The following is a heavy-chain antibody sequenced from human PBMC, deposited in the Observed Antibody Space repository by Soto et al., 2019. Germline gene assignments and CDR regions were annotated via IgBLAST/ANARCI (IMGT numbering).Heavy chain of an antibody. V-gene: IGHV3-7*01. D-gene: IGHD5-18*01. CDR2: IKQDGTEK. J-gene: IGHJ3*02. CDR1: GFTFSRYW. CDR3: ARGDTPMITGMDSFDI. Sequence: GGSLRLSCAASGFTFSRYWMNWVRQAPGRGLEWVANIKQDGTEKNYVGSVKGRFTISRDNARKSLYLQMDSLRAEDTAVYFCARGDTPMITGMDSFDIWGQGTMVTVSS.